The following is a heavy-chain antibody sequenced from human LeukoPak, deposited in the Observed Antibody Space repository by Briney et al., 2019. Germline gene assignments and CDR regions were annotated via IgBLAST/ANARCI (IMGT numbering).Heavy chain of an antibody. CDR1: GFTFSSHW. V-gene: IGHV3-7*04. J-gene: IGHJ4*01. CDR3: ARGGSYDLDH. CDR2: IKTEGSEK. Sequence: GGSLRLSCAASGFTFSSHWMSWLRQAPGKGLEWVANIKTEGSEKYYVDSVKGRFTIYRDNAKNSLYLQMNSLRAEDTAVYYCARGGSYDLDHWGQGTLVTVSS. D-gene: IGHD1-26*01.